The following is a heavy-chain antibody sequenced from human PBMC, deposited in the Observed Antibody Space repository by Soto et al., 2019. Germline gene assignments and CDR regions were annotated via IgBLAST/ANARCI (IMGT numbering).Heavy chain of an antibody. J-gene: IGHJ3*02. D-gene: IGHD2-15*01. CDR3: ANPFPRACSGGSCYSTRAFDI. CDR1: GFTFSSYA. CDR2: ISGSGGST. V-gene: IGHV3-23*01. Sequence: GGSLRLSCAASGFTFSSYAMSWVRQAPGKGLEWVSAISGSGGSTYYADSVKGRFTISRDNSKNTLYLQMNSLRAEDTAVYYCANPFPRACSGGSCYSTRAFDIWGQGTMVTVSS.